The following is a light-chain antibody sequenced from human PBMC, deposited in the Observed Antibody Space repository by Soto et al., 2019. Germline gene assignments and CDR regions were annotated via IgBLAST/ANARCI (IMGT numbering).Light chain of an antibody. V-gene: IGLV2-8*01. CDR2: EVS. CDR3: TSHAGSNNYV. CDR1: SSDVGGYNY. Sequence: QSALTQPPSASGSPGQSVTISCTGTSSDVGGYNYVSWYQQHPGKAPKLIISEVSKRPSGVPDRFSGSKSGNSASPTVSGLQAEDEADYYCTSHAGSNNYVFGTGTKVTVL. J-gene: IGLJ1*01.